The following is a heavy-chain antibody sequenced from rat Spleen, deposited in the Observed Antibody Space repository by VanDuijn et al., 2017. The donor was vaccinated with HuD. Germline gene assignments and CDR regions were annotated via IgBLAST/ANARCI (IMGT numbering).Heavy chain of an antibody. V-gene: IGHV2S12*01. D-gene: IGHD1-2*01. CDR3: ARADIASISTDGI. CDR1: GFSLTSTG. CDR2: ISTGGNT. Sequence: QVQLKESGPGLVQPSQTLSLTCTVSGFSLTSTGVSWVRQPPGKGLDGIAAISTGGNTYYNSGLKSRLGISRDTSKSQVYLKMNSLQTGDTATYYCARADIASISTDGIWGQGVMVTVSS. J-gene: IGHJ2*01.